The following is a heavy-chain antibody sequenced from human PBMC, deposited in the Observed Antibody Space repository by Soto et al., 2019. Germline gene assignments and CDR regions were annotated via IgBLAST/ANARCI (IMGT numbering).Heavy chain of an antibody. Sequence: QVQLQESGPGLVKPSETLSLTCTVSGGSISSYYWSWIRQPPGKGLEWIGYIYYSGSTNYNPSLKSRVTISVDTSKNQFSLKLSSVTAADTAVNYCARSGVDFWSGPYYYYMDVWGKGTTVTVSS. CDR2: IYYSGST. D-gene: IGHD3-3*01. CDR3: ARSGVDFWSGPYYYYMDV. CDR1: GGSISSYY. V-gene: IGHV4-59*01. J-gene: IGHJ6*03.